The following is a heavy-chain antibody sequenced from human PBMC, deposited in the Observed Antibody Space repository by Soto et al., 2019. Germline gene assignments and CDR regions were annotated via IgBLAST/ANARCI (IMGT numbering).Heavy chain of an antibody. J-gene: IGHJ3*02. D-gene: IGHD2-15*01. Sequence: SETLSLTCTVSGGSISGYFWTWIRQPPGKGLEWIGYIYHTGSTNYNPSLKSRVTISVDTSKNQFSLKLSSVTAADTAVYYCARRVVKDIVVVRDWDAFDIWGQGTMVTVSS. V-gene: IGHV4-59*08. CDR2: IYHTGST. CDR1: GGSISGYF. CDR3: ARRVVKDIVVVRDWDAFDI.